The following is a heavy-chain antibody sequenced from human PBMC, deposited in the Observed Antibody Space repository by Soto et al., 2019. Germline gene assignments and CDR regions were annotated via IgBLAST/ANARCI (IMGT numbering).Heavy chain of an antibody. V-gene: IGHV3-33*01. CDR1: GLTFSNYG. J-gene: IGHJ4*02. Sequence: GGSLRLPLAASGLTFSNYGMHWVRQPPGKGLEWVALIWYDGSNKYYADSVKGRFTISRETSKNTLYLQMKTLRDEDTAVYYCARDLSGPLDYWGQGTPVT. D-gene: IGHD3-16*02. CDR3: ARDLSGPLDY. CDR2: IWYDGSNK.